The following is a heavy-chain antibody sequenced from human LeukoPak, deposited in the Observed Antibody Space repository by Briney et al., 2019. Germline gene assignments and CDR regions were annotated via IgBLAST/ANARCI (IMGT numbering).Heavy chain of an antibody. CDR1: GYTFTSYY. J-gene: IGHJ6*03. CDR2: INPSGGST. Sequence: ASVKVSCKASGYTFTSYYMHWVRQAPGQGLEGMGMINPSGGSTSYAQKFQGRVTMTRDMSTSTVYMELSSLRSEDTAVYYCARDRDYYYMDVWGKGTTVTVSS. V-gene: IGHV1-46*01. CDR3: ARDRDYYYMDV.